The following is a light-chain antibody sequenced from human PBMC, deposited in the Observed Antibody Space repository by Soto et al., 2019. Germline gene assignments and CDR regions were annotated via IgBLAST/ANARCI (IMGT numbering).Light chain of an antibody. J-gene: IGKJ4*01. CDR1: QSVSSSY. Sequence: EIVLTQSPGTLSLSPGERATLSCRASQSVSSSYLAWYQQKPGQAPRLLIYGASSRATGIPDRFSGSGSGTDFTLTISRLEPEDFAGYYCQQYGSSPPVTCGGGTKVDIK. CDR3: QQYGSSPPVT. CDR2: GAS. V-gene: IGKV3-20*01.